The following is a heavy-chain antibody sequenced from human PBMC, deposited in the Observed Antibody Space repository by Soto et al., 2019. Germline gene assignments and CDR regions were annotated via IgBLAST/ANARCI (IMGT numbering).Heavy chain of an antibody. D-gene: IGHD3-10*01. CDR1: GFTFRTYT. J-gene: IGHJ6*02. Sequence: GGSLRLCCISSGFTFRTYTMNWVRQAPRKGLEWVSGIRGFSPYTFYAESVKGRFTISRDNAKNSLYLQMNSPRAEDTAVYYCARDRGYDAHDYYYNAMDVWGQGTTVTVSS. CDR2: IRGFSPYT. V-gene: IGHV3-21*01. CDR3: ARDRGYDAHDYYYNAMDV.